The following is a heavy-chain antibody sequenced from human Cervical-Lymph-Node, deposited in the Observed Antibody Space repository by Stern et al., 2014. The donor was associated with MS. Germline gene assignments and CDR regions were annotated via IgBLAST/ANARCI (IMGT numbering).Heavy chain of an antibody. V-gene: IGHV4-59*08. CDR3: ASQHSSGWFAFDI. D-gene: IGHD6-19*01. CDR2: IYYMGSP. CDR1: GGSISSSY. J-gene: IGHJ3*02. Sequence: VQLVESGPGLVNSSETLTLTCTVTGGSISSSYWSWIRQPPGKGLEFIEFIYYMGSPNYNPSFKSRVTISVDSSKNQFSLRLNSVTAADTAMYYCASQHSSGWFAFDIWGHGTTVTVSS.